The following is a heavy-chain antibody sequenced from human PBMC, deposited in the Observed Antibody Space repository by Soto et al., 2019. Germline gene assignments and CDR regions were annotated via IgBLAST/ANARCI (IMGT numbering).Heavy chain of an antibody. V-gene: IGHV1-18*01. CDR1: GYTFTSYG. CDR3: ARDISYHDSSGYYYAYDY. J-gene: IGHJ4*02. Sequence: RASVKVSCKASGYTFTSYGISWVRQAPGQGLEWMGWIRSYNGNTNYTQKLQGRVTMTTDTSTSTAYMELGSLRSDDTAVYYCARDISYHDSSGYYYAYDYWGQGTLVTVSS. D-gene: IGHD3-22*01. CDR2: IRSYNGNT.